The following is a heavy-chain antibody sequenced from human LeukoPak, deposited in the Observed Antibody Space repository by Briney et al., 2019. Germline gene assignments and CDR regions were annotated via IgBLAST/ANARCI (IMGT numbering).Heavy chain of an antibody. CDR3: ARAKGYYGSGIPYFDY. CDR2: IYYSGST. J-gene: IGHJ4*02. Sequence: PSETLSLTCTVSGGSISSSSYYWGWIRQPPGKGLEWIGSIYYSGSTYYNPSLKSRVTISVDTSKNQFSLKLSSVTAADTAVYYCARAKGYYGSGIPYFDYWGQGTLVTVSS. V-gene: IGHV4-39*01. CDR1: GGSISSSSYY. D-gene: IGHD3-10*01.